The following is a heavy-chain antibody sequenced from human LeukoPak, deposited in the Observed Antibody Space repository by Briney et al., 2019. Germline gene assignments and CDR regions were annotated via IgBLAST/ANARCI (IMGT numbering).Heavy chain of an antibody. D-gene: IGHD6-19*01. V-gene: IGHV3-9*01. CDR3: AKDVQWLANWFDP. CDR1: GFPFDDKA. J-gene: IGHJ5*02. CDR2: ISRNSDST. Sequence: GRSLRLSCAASGFPFDDKAMHWVRQAPGKGLEWVAGISRNSDSTGYADSVKGRFTISRDNAKNTLYLQMNSLRAEDTAVYYCAKDVQWLANWFDPWGQGTLVTVSS.